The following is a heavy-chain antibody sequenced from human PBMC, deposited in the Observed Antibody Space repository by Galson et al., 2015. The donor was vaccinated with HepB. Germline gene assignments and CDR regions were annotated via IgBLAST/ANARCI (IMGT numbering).Heavy chain of an antibody. Sequence: SVKVSCKASGGTFSSYTISWVRQAPGQGLEWMGRIIPILGIANYAQKFQGRVTITADKSTSTAYMELSSLRSEDTAVYYCARASYIGTDAFDIWGQGTMVTVSS. CDR2: IIPILGIA. V-gene: IGHV1-69*02. D-gene: IGHD3-10*01. J-gene: IGHJ3*02. CDR1: GGTFSSYT. CDR3: ARASYIGTDAFDI.